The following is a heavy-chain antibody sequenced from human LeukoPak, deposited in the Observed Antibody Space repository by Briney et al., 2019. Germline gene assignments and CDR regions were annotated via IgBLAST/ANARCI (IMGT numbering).Heavy chain of an antibody. V-gene: IGHV4-59*08. D-gene: IGHD3-10*01. CDR3: ARHNARLRGWVGEVDF. J-gene: IGHJ4*02. CDR1: GGSINNYY. CDR2: IYYSGST. Sequence: SETLSLTCSVSGGSINNYYWSWIRQPPGKGLEWIAYIYYSGSTNYNPSLKSRVTISVDTSKNQFSLMLSSVTAADTAVYYCARHNARLRGWVGEVDFWGQGALVTVSS.